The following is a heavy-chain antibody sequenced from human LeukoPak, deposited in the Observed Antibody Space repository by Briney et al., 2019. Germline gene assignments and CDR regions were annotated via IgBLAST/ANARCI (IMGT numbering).Heavy chain of an antibody. CDR2: IKQDGSKK. CDR3: TRVGYIDEGIDY. CDR1: GFTFSSYG. J-gene: IGHJ4*02. V-gene: IGHV3-7*04. Sequence: GGSLRLSCAASGFTFSSYGMHWVRQAPGKGLEWVANIKQDGSKKSYVDSVKGRFTISRDNAKNSLYLQMNSLRAEDTAICYCTRVGYIDEGIDYWGQGTLVTVSS. D-gene: IGHD5-24*01.